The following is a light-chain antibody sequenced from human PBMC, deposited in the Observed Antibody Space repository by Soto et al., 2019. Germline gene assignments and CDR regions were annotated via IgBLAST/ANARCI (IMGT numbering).Light chain of an antibody. Sequence: DIQMTQSPSSLSAYVGDRVTITCRASQGISDYLAWFQQKPGKVPKLLIFAASTLQSGVPSRFRGSGSGTDFTLTISSLQPEDVATYYCQKYNSAPRTFCQGTKLEIK. CDR3: QKYNSAPRT. V-gene: IGKV1-27*01. CDR2: AAS. J-gene: IGKJ2*01. CDR1: QGISDY.